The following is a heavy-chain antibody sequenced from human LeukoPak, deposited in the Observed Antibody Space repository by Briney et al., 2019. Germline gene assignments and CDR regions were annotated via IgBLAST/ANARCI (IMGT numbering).Heavy chain of an antibody. J-gene: IGHJ4*02. D-gene: IGHD3-10*01. V-gene: IGHV3-49*04. CDR1: GFTFGDYG. Sequence: GGSLRLSCTASGFTFGDYGMSWVRQAPGKGLEWVGFIRSKAYGGTTEYAASVKGRFTISRDDSKSIAYLQVNSLKTEDTTVYYCTGSFGELSFFAHWGQGTLVTVSS. CDR2: IRSKAYGGTT. CDR3: TGSFGELSFFAH.